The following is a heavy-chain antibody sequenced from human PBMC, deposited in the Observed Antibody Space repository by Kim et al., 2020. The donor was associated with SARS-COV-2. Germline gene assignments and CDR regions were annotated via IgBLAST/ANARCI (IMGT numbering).Heavy chain of an antibody. CDR2: MSFDGFSK. CDR1: RSIFSTYV. CDR3: ATEGGTSGRCGYFDF. Sequence: GGSLRLSCLTSRSIFSTYVIHWVRQAPGKGLEWVAAMSFDGFSKYFADSVEGRFTISRDNSKNTVWLQVNSLSDEDSAMYYCATEGGTSGRCGYFDFWG. V-gene: IGHV3-30*04. J-gene: IGHJ4*01. D-gene: IGHD5-12*01.